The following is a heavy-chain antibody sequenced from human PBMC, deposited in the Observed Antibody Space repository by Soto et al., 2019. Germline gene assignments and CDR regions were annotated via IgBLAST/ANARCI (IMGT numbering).Heavy chain of an antibody. V-gene: IGHV4-30-2*01. D-gene: IGHD3-9*01. J-gene: IGHJ4*02. CDR3: ARGTIELRYSSTYYFDY. Sequence: SETLSLTCAVSGGSISSGGYSWSWIRQPPGKGLEWIGYIYHSGSTYYSPSLKSRVTISVDRSKNQFSLKLSSVTAADTAVYYCARGTIELRYSSTYYFDYWGQGTLVTVSS. CDR2: IYHSGST. CDR1: GGSISSGGYS.